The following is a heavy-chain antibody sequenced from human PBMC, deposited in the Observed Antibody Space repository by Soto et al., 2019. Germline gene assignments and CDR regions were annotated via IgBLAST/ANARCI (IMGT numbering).Heavy chain of an antibody. CDR2: ISGSSSYI. Sequence: GGSLRLSCAASGFTFSSYSMNWVRQAPGKGLEWVSSISGSSSYIYYADSVKGRFTISRDNAKNSLYLQMNSLRAEDTAVFYCARAELSGYYYYAMDVWGQGTTVTVSS. D-gene: IGHD3-3*01. V-gene: IGHV3-21*01. CDR3: ARAELSGYYYYAMDV. CDR1: GFTFSSYS. J-gene: IGHJ6*02.